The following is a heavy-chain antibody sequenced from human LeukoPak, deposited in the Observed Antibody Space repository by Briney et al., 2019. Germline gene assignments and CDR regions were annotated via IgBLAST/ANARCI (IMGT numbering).Heavy chain of an antibody. V-gene: IGHV3-21*01. CDR3: ARGQFGYGPYYFDY. D-gene: IGHD5-18*01. J-gene: IGHJ4*02. CDR1: GFSLSGYR. CDR2: ISSSGSYI. Sequence: GGSLRLSCAASGFSLSGYRMNWVRQAPGQGLEWVSSISSSGSYIYYADSVKGRFTISRANGKKSLYLHMNSLRAEDTAVYYCARGQFGYGPYYFDYWGQGTLVTVSS.